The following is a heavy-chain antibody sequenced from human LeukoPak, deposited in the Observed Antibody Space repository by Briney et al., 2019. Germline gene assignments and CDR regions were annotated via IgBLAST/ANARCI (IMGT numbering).Heavy chain of an antibody. D-gene: IGHD2/OR15-2a*01. Sequence: SETLSLTCTVSGGSISNYYWSWIRQPAGKGLEWIGRIYTSGSTNYNPSLKSRVTMSVDTSKNQFSLKLSSVTAADTAVYYCASTFGFTSGCWFDPWGQGTLVTVSS. CDR3: ASTFGFTSGCWFDP. CDR2: IYTSGST. CDR1: GGSISNYY. J-gene: IGHJ5*02. V-gene: IGHV4-4*07.